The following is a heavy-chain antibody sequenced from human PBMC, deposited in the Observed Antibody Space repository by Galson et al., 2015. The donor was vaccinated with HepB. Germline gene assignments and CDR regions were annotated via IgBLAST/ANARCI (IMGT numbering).Heavy chain of an antibody. Sequence: SLRLSCAASGFTFSSYSMNWVRQAPGKGLEWVSSISSSSSYIYYADSVKGRFTISRDNAKNSLYLQMNSLRAEDTAVYYCARDSNSGYDFPTPHYYYYYGMDVWGQGTTVTVSS. D-gene: IGHD5-12*01. CDR3: ARDSNSGYDFPTPHYYYYYGMDV. CDR2: ISSSSSYI. J-gene: IGHJ6*02. CDR1: GFTFSSYS. V-gene: IGHV3-21*01.